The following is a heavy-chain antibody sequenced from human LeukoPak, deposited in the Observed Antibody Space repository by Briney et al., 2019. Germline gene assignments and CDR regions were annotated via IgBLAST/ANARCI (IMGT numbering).Heavy chain of an antibody. J-gene: IGHJ3*02. D-gene: IGHD2-2*01. Sequence: QPGGSLRLSCAASGFTFSTFAMIWVRQPPGKGLEWVSSIFPSGGEIHHADSVKGRFTISRDNSKNTLYLQVNSLRAEDTAVYYCAKSSWDRFDAFDIWGQGTMVTVSS. CDR3: AKSSWDRFDAFDI. CDR2: IFPSGGEI. CDR1: GFTFSTFA. V-gene: IGHV3-23*01.